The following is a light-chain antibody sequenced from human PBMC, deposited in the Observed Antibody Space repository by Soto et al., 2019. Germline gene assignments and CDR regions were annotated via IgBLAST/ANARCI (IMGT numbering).Light chain of an antibody. CDR1: QSLRNNY. V-gene: IGKV3-20*01. J-gene: IGKJ4*01. Sequence: EIVLTQSPGTLSLSQGERATLSCRASQSLRNNYLAWYQQKPGQTPRLLIHSASSRATGIPDRFSGSGSGTDFTLTISRLEPEDFAVYYCQQFNNSPLTFGGGTKVDNK. CDR2: SAS. CDR3: QQFNNSPLT.